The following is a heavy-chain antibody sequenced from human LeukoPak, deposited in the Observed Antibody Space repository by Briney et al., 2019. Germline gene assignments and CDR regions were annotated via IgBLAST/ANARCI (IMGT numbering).Heavy chain of an antibody. V-gene: IGHV1-2*02. CDR3: ARHIAADPNWFDP. Sequence: GASVKVSCKASGYTFTGYYMHWVRQAPGQGLEWMGWINPNSGGTNHAQKFQGRVTMTRDTSISTAYMELSRLRSDDTAVYYCARHIAADPNWFDPWGQGTLVTVSS. CDR1: GYTFTGYY. CDR2: INPNSGGT. D-gene: IGHD6-13*01. J-gene: IGHJ5*02.